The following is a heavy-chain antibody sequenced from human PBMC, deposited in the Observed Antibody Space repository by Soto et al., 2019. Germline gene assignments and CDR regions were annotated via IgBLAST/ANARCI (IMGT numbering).Heavy chain of an antibody. Sequence: PGGSLRLSCAASGFTFSSYAMQWVRQAPGKGLEWVAVISYDGSNKYNADSVKGRFTISRDNSKNTLYLQMNSLRAEDTAVYYCARFTVTTGDYGMDVWGQGNTVTVSS. J-gene: IGHJ6*02. CDR3: ARFTVTTGDYGMDV. D-gene: IGHD4-4*01. CDR2: ISYDGSNK. CDR1: GFTFSSYA. V-gene: IGHV3-30-3*01.